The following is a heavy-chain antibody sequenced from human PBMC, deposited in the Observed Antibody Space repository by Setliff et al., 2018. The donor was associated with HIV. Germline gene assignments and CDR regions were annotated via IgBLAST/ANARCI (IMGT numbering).Heavy chain of an antibody. D-gene: IGHD3-16*01. V-gene: IGHV4-39*01. J-gene: IGHJ5*02. CDR3: AKGVKWLDP. CDR2: IYYSGST. Sequence: SETLSLTCTVSGGSINRSPYYLGWIRQPPGKGLEWIGYIYYSGSTYYNPSLKSRVTISVDTSKDQFSLKLTSVTAADTAVYYCAKGVKWLDPWGQGTLVTVSS. CDR1: GGSINRSPYY.